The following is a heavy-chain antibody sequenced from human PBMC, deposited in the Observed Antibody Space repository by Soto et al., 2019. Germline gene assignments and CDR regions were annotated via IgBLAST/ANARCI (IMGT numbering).Heavy chain of an antibody. V-gene: IGHV1-2*04. J-gene: IGHJ3*02. CDR3: AGGTYSSGGRSAFDI. Sequence: GASVKVSCKASGYTFTGYYMHWVRQAPGQGLEWMGWINPNSGGTNYAQKFQGWVTMTRDTSISTAYMELSRLRSDDTAVYYCAGGTYSSGGRSAFDIWGQGTMVTVSS. CDR1: GYTFTGYY. D-gene: IGHD6-19*01. CDR2: INPNSGGT.